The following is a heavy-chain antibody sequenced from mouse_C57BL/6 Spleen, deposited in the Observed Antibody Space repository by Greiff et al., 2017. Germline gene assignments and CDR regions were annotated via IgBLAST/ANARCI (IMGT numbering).Heavy chain of an antibody. D-gene: IGHD2-3*01. Sequence: VQLQQSGAELARPGASVTLSCKASGYTFTSYGISWVKQRTGQGLEWSGEIYPRSGITYYNVKFKCKAPLTADKSSTTAYMELHSLTSEDSAVDFCARWLLRNYAMDYWGQGTSVTVSS. J-gene: IGHJ4*01. CDR3: ARWLLRNYAMDY. V-gene: IGHV1-81*01. CDR2: IYPRSGIT. CDR1: GYTFTSYG.